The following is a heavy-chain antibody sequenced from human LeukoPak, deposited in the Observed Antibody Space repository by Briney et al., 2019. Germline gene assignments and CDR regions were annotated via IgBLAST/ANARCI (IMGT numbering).Heavy chain of an antibody. V-gene: IGHV3-74*01. CDR1: GFTFRTYR. D-gene: IGHD6-19*01. J-gene: IGHJ5*02. CDR2: INTDGRST. Sequence: GGSLRLSCAASGFTFRTYRMHWVRQAPGKGLVWVSRINTDGRSTSYADSVKGRFTVSRDNSKNTLYLQMNSLRAEDTAVYYCAKEDSSGWEDWFDPWGQGTLVTVSS. CDR3: AKEDSSGWEDWFDP.